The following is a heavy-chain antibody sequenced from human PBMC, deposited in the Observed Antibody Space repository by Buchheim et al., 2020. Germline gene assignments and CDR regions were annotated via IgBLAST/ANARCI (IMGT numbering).Heavy chain of an antibody. CDR1: GFTFSSYA. V-gene: IGHV3-30*04. CDR3: ARGSVWYGYLDF. J-gene: IGHJ4*02. D-gene: IGHD6-19*01. Sequence: QVQLLESGGGVVQPGRSLRLSCAASGFTFSSYAMHWVRQAPGKGLEWVAAICDGGSNTYYADSVKGRFTISRDNSKNTLYLEMNSVGAEDTAVYYGARGSVWYGYLDFWGQGTL. CDR2: ICDGGSNT.